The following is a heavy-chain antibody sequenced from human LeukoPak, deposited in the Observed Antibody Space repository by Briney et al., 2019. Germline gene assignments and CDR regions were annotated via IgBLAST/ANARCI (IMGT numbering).Heavy chain of an antibody. D-gene: IGHD5-18*01. J-gene: IGHJ4*02. V-gene: IGHV4-61*01. CDR3: ARDLGPPTAMVDY. CDR2: TYYSGST. Sequence: PSETLSLTCTVSGGSVSSGSYYWSWIRQPPGTGLEWIGYTYYSGSTNYNPSLKSRVTISVDTSKNQFSLKLSSVTAADTAVYYCARDLGPPTAMVDYWGQGTLVTVSS. CDR1: GGSVSSGSYY.